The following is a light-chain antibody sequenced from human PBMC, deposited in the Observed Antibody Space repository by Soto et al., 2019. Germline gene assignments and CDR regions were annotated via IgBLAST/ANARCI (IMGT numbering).Light chain of an antibody. CDR1: QSVSSN. CDR2: DAS. J-gene: IGKJ4*01. V-gene: IGKV3-11*01. CDR3: QQRSNWLT. Sequence: EIVITQSPATLSVSPGERATLSCRASQSVSSNLAWYQQKPGQAPRLLIYDASNRATGIPARLSGSGSGTDFTLTIRSLEPEDFAVYYCQQRSNWLTFGGGTKVDIK.